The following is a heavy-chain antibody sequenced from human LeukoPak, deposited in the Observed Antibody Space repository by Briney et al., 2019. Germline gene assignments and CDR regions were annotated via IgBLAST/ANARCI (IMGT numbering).Heavy chain of an antibody. CDR3: AKATRQQLLYYFDY. Sequence: SLRLACAASGFTFDDYAMDSVRQAPGKGLEWVSGISWNSGSIGYADSVKGRFTISRDNAKNSLYLQMNSLRAEDTALYYCAKATRQQLLYYFDYWGQGTLVTVSS. D-gene: IGHD6-13*01. CDR1: GFTFDDYA. J-gene: IGHJ4*02. CDR2: ISWNSGSI. V-gene: IGHV3-9*01.